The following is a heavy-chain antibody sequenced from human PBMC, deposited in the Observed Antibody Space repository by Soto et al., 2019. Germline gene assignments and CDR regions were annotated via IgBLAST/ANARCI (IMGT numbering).Heavy chain of an antibody. Sequence: EVQLLESGGGLVQPGGSLRLSCAASGFTFSSYAMSWVRQAPGKGLEWVSAISGSGGSTYYADSVKGRFTISRDNSKNKLYLQMNSLRAEDTAVYYCAKGRVVVVAATPIDYWGQGTLVTVSS. D-gene: IGHD2-15*01. CDR2: ISGSGGST. J-gene: IGHJ4*02. V-gene: IGHV3-23*01. CDR3: AKGRVVVVAATPIDY. CDR1: GFTFSSYA.